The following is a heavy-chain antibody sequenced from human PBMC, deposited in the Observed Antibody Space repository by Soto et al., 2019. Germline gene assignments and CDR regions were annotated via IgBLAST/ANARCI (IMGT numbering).Heavy chain of an antibody. J-gene: IGHJ4*02. Sequence: QPGGSLRLSCLASGFTFGSYAMTKVRQGTGKGLDLVSGLSGSGTGSNYSESVKGRFTISTDKSKNTRYLQMSSLRAEGTAVYYCAREVEESAGTNPDHWDLGTVVTVYS. D-gene: IGHD6-19*01. V-gene: IGHV3-23*01. CDR2: LSGSGTGS. CDR3: AREVEESAGTNPDH. CDR1: GFTFGSYA.